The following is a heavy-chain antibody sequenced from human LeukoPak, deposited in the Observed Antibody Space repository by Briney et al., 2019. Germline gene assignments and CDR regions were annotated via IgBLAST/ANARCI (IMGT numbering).Heavy chain of an antibody. V-gene: IGHV4-61*01. Sequence: SETLSLTCSVSGGSIRSTTYYWSWIRQPPGKGLEWIGYIYYSGSTNYKPSLKSRVTISVDTTKNQFSLRLSSVTAADTAVYYCASTRRDGYPFDYWGQGTLVTVSS. CDR3: ASTRRDGYPFDY. CDR2: IYYSGST. D-gene: IGHD5-24*01. CDR1: GGSIRSTTYY. J-gene: IGHJ4*02.